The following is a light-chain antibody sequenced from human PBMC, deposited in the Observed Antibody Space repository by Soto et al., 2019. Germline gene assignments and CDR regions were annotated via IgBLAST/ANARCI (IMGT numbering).Light chain of an antibody. V-gene: IGLV1-40*01. Sequence: QSVLTQPPSVSGAPGQRVTISCTGSSSNFGAGYDVHWYQQLPGTAPKILIYGNTNRPSGVPDRFSGSKSGTSASLAITGLQAEHEADHYCQSYGSGLSGLVFGGGTKLTVL. CDR2: GNT. J-gene: IGLJ2*01. CDR3: QSYGSGLSGLV. CDR1: SSNFGAGYD.